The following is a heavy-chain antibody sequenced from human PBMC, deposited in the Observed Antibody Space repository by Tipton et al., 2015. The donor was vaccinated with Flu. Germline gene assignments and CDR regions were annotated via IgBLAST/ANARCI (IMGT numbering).Heavy chain of an antibody. CDR1: GYSINSGYF. D-gene: IGHD1-26*01. J-gene: IGHJ4*02. CDR3: ARLTTRTYCPDY. V-gene: IGHV4-38-2*01. Sequence: TLSLTCAVSGYSINSGYFWGWIRQPPGKGLEWIGSKYHSETTYYNPSLKSRVTISVDTSKNQFSLKLSSVTAADTAVYYCARLTTRTYCPDYWGQGTLVTVSS. CDR2: KYHSETT.